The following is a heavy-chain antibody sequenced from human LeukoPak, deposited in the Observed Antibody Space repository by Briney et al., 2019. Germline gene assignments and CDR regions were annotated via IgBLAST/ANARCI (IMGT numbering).Heavy chain of an antibody. CDR2: ISAYNGNT. D-gene: IGHD6-19*01. CDR3: ARMYSSGWPLECLDV. CDR1: GYTFTSYD. V-gene: IGHV1-18*01. Sequence: ASVKVSCKASGYTFTSYDINWVRQATGQGLEWMGWISAYNGNTNYAQKLQGRVTMTTDTSTTTAYMELRSLRSDDTVVYYCARMYSSGWPLECLDVWGQGTMVTVSS. J-gene: IGHJ3*01.